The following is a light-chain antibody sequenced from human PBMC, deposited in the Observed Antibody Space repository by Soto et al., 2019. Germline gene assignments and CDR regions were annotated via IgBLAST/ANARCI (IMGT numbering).Light chain of an antibody. CDR3: QSYESSLSGYV. CDR2: GST. J-gene: IGLJ1*01. CDR1: SSNFGAGFA. V-gene: IGLV1-40*01. Sequence: QAVVTQPPSVSGAPGQRVTISCTGSSSNFGAGFAVHWYQQLPGTAPRLLIYGSTNRPSGVPDRFSGSKSGTSASLAITGLQAEDEADYYCQSYESSLSGYVFGPGPKVTVL.